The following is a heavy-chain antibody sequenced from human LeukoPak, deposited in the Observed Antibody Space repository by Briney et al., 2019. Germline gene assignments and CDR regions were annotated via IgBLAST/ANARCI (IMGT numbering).Heavy chain of an antibody. CDR1: GGSFRGYY. CDR2: IYYSGST. V-gene: IGHV4-59*01. J-gene: IGHJ4*02. D-gene: IGHD3-16*02. CDR3: ARVPNEWGSYRPLYYFDY. Sequence: PSETLSLTCAVYGGSFRGYYWNWIRQPPGKGLEWIGYIYYSGSTNYNPSLKSRVTISVDTSKNQFSLKLSSVTAADTAVYYCARVPNEWGSYRPLYYFDYWGQGTLVTVSS.